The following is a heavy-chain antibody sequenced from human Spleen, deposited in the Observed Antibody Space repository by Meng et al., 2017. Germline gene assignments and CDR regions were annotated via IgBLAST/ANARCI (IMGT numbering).Heavy chain of an antibody. Sequence: GESLKTSCAASGFIFNNYAIHWVRQAPGKGLGWVAVISNDGSNKFYADPGKGRFIISRGNSMNTMYLQRNSLTAEDTAVYYCARAPGIAAAGTGFDYWGQGTLVTVSS. CDR3: ARAPGIAAAGTGFDY. J-gene: IGHJ4*02. D-gene: IGHD6-13*01. V-gene: IGHV3-30*04. CDR1: GFIFNNYA. CDR2: ISNDGSNK.